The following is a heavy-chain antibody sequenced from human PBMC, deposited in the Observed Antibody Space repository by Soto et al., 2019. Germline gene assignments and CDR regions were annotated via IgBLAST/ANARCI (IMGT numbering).Heavy chain of an antibody. V-gene: IGHV1-46*01. CDR3: ARVRAAAAAKGRHFDY. CDR2: INPSGGST. CDR1: GYTFTSYY. J-gene: IGHJ4*02. Sequence: GASVKVSCKASGYTFTSYYMHWVRQAPGQGLEWMGIINPSGGSTSYAQKFQGRVTMTRDTSTSTVYMELSSLRSEDTAVYYCARVRAAAAAKGRHFDYWGQGTLVTVSS. D-gene: IGHD6-13*01.